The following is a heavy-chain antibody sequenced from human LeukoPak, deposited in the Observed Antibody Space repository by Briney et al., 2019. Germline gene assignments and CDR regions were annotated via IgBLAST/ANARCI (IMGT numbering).Heavy chain of an antibody. V-gene: IGHV4-59*01. CDR3: AREADYYDSSGYYYSAFDI. CDR1: GGSISSYY. J-gene: IGHJ3*02. D-gene: IGHD3-22*01. CDR2: IYYSGST. Sequence: SETLSLTCTVSGGSISSYYWSWIRQPPGKGLEWIGYIYYSGSTNYNPSLKSRVTISVDTSKNQFSLKLSSVTAADTAVYYCAREADYYDSSGYYYSAFDIWGQGTMVTVSS.